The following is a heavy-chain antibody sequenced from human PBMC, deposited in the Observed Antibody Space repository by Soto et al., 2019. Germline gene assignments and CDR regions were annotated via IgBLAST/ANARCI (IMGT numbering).Heavy chain of an antibody. CDR1: GGSISSGDYY. J-gene: IGHJ4*02. CDR2: IYYTGSA. CDR3: STEEWPRTGY. D-gene: IGHD1-1*01. V-gene: IGHV4-30-4*01. Sequence: SETLSLTCTVSGGSISSGDYYWNWIRQPPGKGLEWIGYIYYTGSALYNPSLKSRLSISVDTMYLQMNSLKAEDTAVYYCSTEEWPRTGYWGRGILVTVSS.